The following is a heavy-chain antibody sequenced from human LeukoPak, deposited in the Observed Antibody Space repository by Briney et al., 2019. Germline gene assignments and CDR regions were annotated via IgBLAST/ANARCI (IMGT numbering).Heavy chain of an antibody. J-gene: IGHJ5*02. CDR1: GFTFTNYA. CDR3: AKPAFNGVWPFDP. V-gene: IGHV3-23*01. Sequence: GGALRLSCAASGFTFTNYAMSWVRQAPGKGLEWVSAISGSGGSTYYADSVKGRFTISRDNSKNTLYLQMNSLRAEDTAVYYCAKPAFNGVWPFDPWGQGTLVTVSS. D-gene: IGHD2-8*01. CDR2: ISGSGGST.